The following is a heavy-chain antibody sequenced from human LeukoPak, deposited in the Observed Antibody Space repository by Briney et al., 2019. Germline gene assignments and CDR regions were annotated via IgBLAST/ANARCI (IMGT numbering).Heavy chain of an antibody. V-gene: IGHV3-74*01. Sequence: GGSLRLSCAASGFTFSSYWMHWVRQAPGKGLVWVSRINSDGSSTSYADSVKGRFTISRDNAKNTLYLQMNSLRAEDTAVYYCARPIAVAGDFYNWFDPWGQGTLVTVSS. D-gene: IGHD6-19*01. CDR1: GFTFSSYW. CDR2: INSDGSST. J-gene: IGHJ5*02. CDR3: ARPIAVAGDFYNWFDP.